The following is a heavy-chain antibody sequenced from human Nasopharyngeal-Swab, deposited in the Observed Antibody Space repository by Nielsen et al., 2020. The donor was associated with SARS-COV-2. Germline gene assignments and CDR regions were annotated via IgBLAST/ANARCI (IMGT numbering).Heavy chain of an antibody. J-gene: IGHJ6*03. CDR3: ARDSSKILWTNSFRPAYYMDV. V-gene: IGHV7-4-1*02. D-gene: IGHD2-21*01. Sequence: ASVKVSCKASGYTFNSYAMNWVRQAPGQGLEWMGWINTNTGNPTYAQGFTGRFVLSMDTSVSTAYLQISSLKAEDTAVYYCARDSSKILWTNSFRPAYYMDVWGKGTTVTVSS. CDR2: INTNTGNP. CDR1: GYTFNSYA.